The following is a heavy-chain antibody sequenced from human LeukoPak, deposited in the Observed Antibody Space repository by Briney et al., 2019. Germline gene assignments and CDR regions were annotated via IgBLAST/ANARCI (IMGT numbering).Heavy chain of an antibody. CDR3: ARDPQHSMDV. CDR2: IWYDGSHT. CDR1: GFTFSSHG. J-gene: IGHJ6*02. V-gene: IGHV3-33*01. Sequence: GRSLRLSCVGSGFTFSSHGMHWVRQAPGKGLEWVAVIWYDGSHTCYAESVKGRFTISRDDSKNTLYLQMNSLRADDTAIYYCARDPQHSMDVWGQGTTVTVSS. D-gene: IGHD6-13*01.